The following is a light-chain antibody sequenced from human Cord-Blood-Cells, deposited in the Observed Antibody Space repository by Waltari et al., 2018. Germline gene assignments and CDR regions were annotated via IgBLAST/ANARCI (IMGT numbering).Light chain of an antibody. J-gene: IGKJ1*01. CDR2: AAA. CDR1: QSISRY. Sequence: DIQLTQPPSSLSASVGDRVTITCRASQSISRYLNCYQQKPGKDPNLLIYAAASLQSGVPSRFSGSGSGTDFSLTISSMQPEDVATYYCRQSYSTPRTFGQGTKVEIK. CDR3: RQSYSTPRT. V-gene: IGKV1-39*01.